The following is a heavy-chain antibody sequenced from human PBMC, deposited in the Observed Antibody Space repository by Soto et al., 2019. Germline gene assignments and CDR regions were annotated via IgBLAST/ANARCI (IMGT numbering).Heavy chain of an antibody. J-gene: IGHJ6*02. D-gene: IGHD2-8*01. Sequence: GASVKVSCKASGYTFSRYGISWVRQAPGQGLEWMGWVSGYNGDTKYAQKVQGRVTMTIDTSTYTAYMELRSLTSDDTAIYYCAKNGQPPYYCYGMDVWGQGTTVTVSS. V-gene: IGHV1-18*01. CDR3: AKNGQPPYYCYGMDV. CDR1: GYTFSRYG. CDR2: VSGYNGDT.